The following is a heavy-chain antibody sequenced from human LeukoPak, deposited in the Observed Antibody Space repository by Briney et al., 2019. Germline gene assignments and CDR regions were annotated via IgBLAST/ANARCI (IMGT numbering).Heavy chain of an antibody. V-gene: IGHV3-30*04. D-gene: IGHD6-19*01. CDR3: ARDGEKQWLGPFDY. J-gene: IGHJ4*02. CDR1: GFPFSSYA. CDR2: ISYDGSNK. Sequence: GSLRLSFAASGFPFSSYAMHWVRPAPGKGVGGVAVISYDGSNKYYADSVKGRFTISRDNSKNTLYLQMNSLRAEDTAVYYCARDGEKQWLGPFDYWGQGTLVTVSS.